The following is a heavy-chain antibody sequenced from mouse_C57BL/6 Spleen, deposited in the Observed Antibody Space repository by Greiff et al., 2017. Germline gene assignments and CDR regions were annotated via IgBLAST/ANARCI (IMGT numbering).Heavy chain of an antibody. CDR2: IYPGSGST. J-gene: IGHJ1*03. D-gene: IGHD1-1*01. V-gene: IGHV1-55*01. CDR3: ARSLSYRTEWYFDV. CDR1: GYTFTSYW. Sequence: QVQLQQPGAELVKPGASVKMSCKASGYTFTSYWITWVKQRPGQGLEWIGDIYPGSGSTNYNEKFKSKATLTVDTSSSTAYMQLSSLTSEDCAVYDCARSLSYRTEWYFDVWGTGTTVTVSS.